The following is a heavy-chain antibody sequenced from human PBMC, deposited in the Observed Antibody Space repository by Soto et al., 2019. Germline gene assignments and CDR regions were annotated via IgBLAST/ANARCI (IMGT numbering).Heavy chain of an antibody. CDR3: ARVRSGTMGTYYYGMDV. J-gene: IGHJ6*02. CDR2: IIPIFGTA. V-gene: IGHV1-69*06. Sequence: QVQLVQSGAEVKKPGSSVKVSCKASGGTFSSYAISWVRQAPGQGLEWMGGIIPIFGTANYAQKFQGRVTITADKSTTTAYMELSSLRAEDTAVYYCARVRSGTMGTYYYGMDVWGQGTTVTVSS. D-gene: IGHD2-2*01. CDR1: GGTFSSYA.